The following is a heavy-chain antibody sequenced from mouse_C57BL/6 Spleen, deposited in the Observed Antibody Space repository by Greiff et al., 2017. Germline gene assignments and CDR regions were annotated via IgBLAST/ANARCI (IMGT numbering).Heavy chain of an antibody. D-gene: IGHD3-3*01. CDR1: GYTFTSYW. V-gene: IGHV1-74*01. CDR2: IHPSDSDT. Sequence: VQLQQPGAELVKPGASVKVSCKASGYTFTSYWMHWVKQRPGQGLEWIGRIHPSDSDTNYNQKFKGKATLTVEKSSSTVYLELSRLTSDDSAVYYCAIRAGHWGQGTTLTVSS. J-gene: IGHJ2*01. CDR3: AIRAGH.